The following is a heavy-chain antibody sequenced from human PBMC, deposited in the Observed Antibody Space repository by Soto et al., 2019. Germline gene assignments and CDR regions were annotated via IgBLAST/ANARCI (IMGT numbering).Heavy chain of an antibody. CDR1: GFTFSSYS. Sequence: GGSLRLSCAASGFTFSSYSMNWVRQAPGKGLEWVSYISSSSSTINYADSVKGRFTISRDNAKNSLYLQMNSLRDEDTAVYYCARDGVWFGELYHYFDYWGQGTLVTVSS. D-gene: IGHD3-10*01. J-gene: IGHJ4*02. V-gene: IGHV3-48*02. CDR3: ARDGVWFGELYHYFDY. CDR2: ISSSSSTI.